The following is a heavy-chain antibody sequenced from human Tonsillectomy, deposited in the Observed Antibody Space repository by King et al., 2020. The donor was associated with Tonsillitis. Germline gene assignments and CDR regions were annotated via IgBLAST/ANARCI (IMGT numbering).Heavy chain of an antibody. D-gene: IGHD3-22*01. CDR2: ISRSGTPT. Sequence: VQLVESGGGLVKPGGSLRLSCAASVFTFSDYYMSWIRQAPGKGLELVSFISRSGTPTYYADSVKGRFTLARDNDRNSLYLLMTTLTADHTAVYYCARTISGYYYAEYFRHWGQGTLVTVSS. CDR1: VFTFSDYY. J-gene: IGHJ1*01. V-gene: IGHV3-11*01. CDR3: ARTISGYYYAEYFRH.